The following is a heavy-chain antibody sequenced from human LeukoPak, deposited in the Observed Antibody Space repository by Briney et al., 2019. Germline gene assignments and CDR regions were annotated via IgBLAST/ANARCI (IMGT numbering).Heavy chain of an antibody. CDR2: VSAYNGNT. J-gene: IGHJ6*04. Sequence: ASVKVSFKASGYTFTSYGISWGRHAPGQGHEWKGWVSAYNGNTNYAQKLQGRVTMTTDTSTSTAYMELRSLRSDDTAVYYCARAIVGATVYGDVWGKGTTVTVSS. V-gene: IGHV1-18*01. CDR3: ARAIVGATVYGDV. CDR1: GYTFTSYG. D-gene: IGHD1-26*01.